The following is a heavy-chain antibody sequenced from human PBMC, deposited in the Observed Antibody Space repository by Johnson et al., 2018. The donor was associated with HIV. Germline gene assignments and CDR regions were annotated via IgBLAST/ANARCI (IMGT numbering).Heavy chain of an antibody. D-gene: IGHD5-18*01. J-gene: IGHJ3*02. CDR3: ASPYSYGLDDAFDI. CDR2: IRYDGSNK. CDR1: GFTFSSYG. V-gene: IGHV3-30*02. Sequence: QVQLVESGGGLVQPGGSLRLSCAASGFTFSSYGMHWVRQAPGKGLEWVAFIRYDGSNKYYADSVKGRFTIPRDNSKNTLYLQMNSLRAEDTAVYYCASPYSYGLDDAFDIWGQGTMVTVSS.